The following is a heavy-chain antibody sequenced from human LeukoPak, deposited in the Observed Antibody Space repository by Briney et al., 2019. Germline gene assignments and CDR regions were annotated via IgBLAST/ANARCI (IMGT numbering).Heavy chain of an antibody. CDR3: AREAGGYSGSLSYGMDV. CDR1: GFTFSSYA. CDR2: ISYDGSNK. J-gene: IGHJ6*02. Sequence: PGGSLRLSCAASGFTFSSYAMHWVRQAPGKGLEWVAVISYDGSNKYYADSVKGRFTISRDNSKNTLYLQMNSLRAEDTAVYYCAREAGGYSGSLSYGMDVWGQGTTVTVSS. V-gene: IGHV3-30-3*01. D-gene: IGHD5-12*01.